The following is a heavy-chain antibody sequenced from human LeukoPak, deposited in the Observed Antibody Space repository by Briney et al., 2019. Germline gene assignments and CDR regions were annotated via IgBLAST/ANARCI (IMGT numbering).Heavy chain of an antibody. Sequence: SETLSLTCTVSGGSISSSSYYWGWIRQPPGKGLEWIGSIYYSGSTYYNPSLKSRVTISVNTSKNQFSLKMRSATGADTAVYYCAGDLDGVVGDWGQGTLVTVS. CDR3: AGDLDGVVGD. CDR1: GGSISSSSYY. V-gene: IGHV4-39*07. CDR2: IYYSGST. D-gene: IGHD3-3*01. J-gene: IGHJ4*02.